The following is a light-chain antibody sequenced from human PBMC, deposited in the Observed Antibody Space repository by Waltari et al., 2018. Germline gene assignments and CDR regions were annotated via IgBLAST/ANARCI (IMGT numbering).Light chain of an antibody. CDR2: AAS. CDR1: QGISTY. V-gene: IGKV1-8*01. Sequence: AIRITQSPSSLSASTGDRVTITCRASQGISTYLAWHQQKPGKAPKLLIYAASTLQSGVPSRFSGSGSGTDFTLTISCLQSEDFATYYRQQYYSYPRTFGQGTKVEI. CDR3: QQYYSYPRT. J-gene: IGKJ1*01.